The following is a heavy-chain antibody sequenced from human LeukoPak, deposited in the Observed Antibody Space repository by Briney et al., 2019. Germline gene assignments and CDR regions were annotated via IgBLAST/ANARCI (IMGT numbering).Heavy chain of an antibody. CDR1: GGTFSSYA. Sequence: SVKVSCEASGGTFSSYAISWVRQAPGQGLEWMGGIIPIFGTANYAQKFQGRVTITADESTSTAYMELSSLRSEDTAVYYCAATWGYYDSSGYYFDYWGQGTLVTVSS. CDR3: AATWGYYDSSGYYFDY. J-gene: IGHJ4*02. D-gene: IGHD3-22*01. CDR2: IIPIFGTA. V-gene: IGHV1-69*13.